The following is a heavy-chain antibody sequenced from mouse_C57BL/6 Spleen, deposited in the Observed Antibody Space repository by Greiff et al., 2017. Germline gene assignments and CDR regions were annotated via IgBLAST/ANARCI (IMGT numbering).Heavy chain of an antibody. J-gene: IGHJ2*01. Sequence: QVQLQQSGAELVRPGTSVKVSCKASGYAFTNYLIEWVKQRPGQGLEWIGVINPGSGGTNYNEKFKGKATLTADKSSSTAYMQLSSLTSEDSAVYFCAITTVVGRDPGNYWGQGTTLTVSS. CDR2: INPGSGGT. CDR3: AITTVVGRDPGNY. D-gene: IGHD1-1*01. V-gene: IGHV1-54*01. CDR1: GYAFTNYL.